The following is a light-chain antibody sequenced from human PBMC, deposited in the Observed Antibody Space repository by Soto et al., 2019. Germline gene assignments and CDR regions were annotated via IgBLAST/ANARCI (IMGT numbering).Light chain of an antibody. CDR1: QSIATF. V-gene: IGKV1-39*01. CDR2: ATS. CDR3: QQSYDRPQT. J-gene: IGKJ1*01. Sequence: QMTQSPSSLSASVGDRVTITCRASQSIATFLNWYQQKLGKAPKLLIYATSNLQSGVPSRFSGSGSGTDFTLTISSLQPEDFASYYCQQSYDRPQTFGQGTKVEI.